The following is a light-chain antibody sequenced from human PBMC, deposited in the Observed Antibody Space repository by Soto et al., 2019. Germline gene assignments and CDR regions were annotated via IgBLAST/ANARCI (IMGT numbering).Light chain of an antibody. CDR3: AAWDDSLSGWV. J-gene: IGLJ3*02. CDR1: SSNIGSNT. Sequence: QSVLTQPPSASGTPGQRVTISCSGSSSNIGSNTVNWYQQLPGTAPKLLIYSNNQRPSGVPDRFSGSKSGTSASLDISGLRSEDEADYYCAAWDDSLSGWVFGGGTKLTVL. V-gene: IGLV1-44*01. CDR2: SNN.